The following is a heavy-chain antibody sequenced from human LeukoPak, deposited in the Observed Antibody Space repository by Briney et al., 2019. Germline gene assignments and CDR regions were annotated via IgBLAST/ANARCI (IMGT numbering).Heavy chain of an antibody. CDR2: ISWDGGST. J-gene: IGHJ4*02. CDR1: GFTFVDYT. CDR3: AKDAGGSGTTSFEY. V-gene: IGHV3-43*01. D-gene: IGHD3-10*01. Sequence: GGSLRLSCAASGFTFVDYTMHWVRQAPGKGLEWVSLISWDGGSTYYADSVKGRFTISRDNSKNSLYLQMNSLRTEDTALYYCAKDAGGSGTTSFEYWGQGTLVTVSS.